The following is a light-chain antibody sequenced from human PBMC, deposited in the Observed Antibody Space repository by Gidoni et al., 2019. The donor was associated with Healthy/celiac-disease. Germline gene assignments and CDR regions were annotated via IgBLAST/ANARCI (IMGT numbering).Light chain of an antibody. J-gene: IGLJ2*01. CDR1: SLRSYY. CDR3: NSRDSSGNNLV. Sequence: SSELTPAPAVSVALGQTVRNTCQGDSLRSYYASRYQQKQGQAPVLVMYGKKHRPSGNPARFSGSSSGNTASLTITGAEAEDEADYDCNSRDSSGNNLVFGGGTKLTVL. V-gene: IGLV3-19*01. CDR2: GKK.